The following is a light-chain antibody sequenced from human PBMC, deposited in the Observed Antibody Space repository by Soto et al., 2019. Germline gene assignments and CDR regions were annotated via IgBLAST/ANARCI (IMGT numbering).Light chain of an antibody. J-gene: IGKJ3*01. CDR3: QQSYSMPFT. V-gene: IGKV1-39*01. Sequence: DIQMTQSPSSLSASVGDRVTITCRASQSISTYLNWYQQKPGKAPKLLIFAASSLQSGVPSRFSGSGSGTDFTLTISSLQPEDFAIYYCQQSYSMPFTFGGGTKVDIK. CDR2: AAS. CDR1: QSISTY.